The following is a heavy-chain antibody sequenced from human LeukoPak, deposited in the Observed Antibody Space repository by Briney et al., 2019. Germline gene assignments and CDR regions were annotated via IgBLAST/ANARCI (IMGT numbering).Heavy chain of an antibody. CDR3: ARGEIAAAVPVDY. V-gene: IGHV4-34*01. D-gene: IGHD6-13*01. Sequence: SETLSLTCAVYGGSFSGYYWSWIRQPPGKGLDWIGEINHSGSTNYNPSLKSRVTISVDTSKNQFSLKLSSVTAADTAVYYCARGEIAAAVPVDYWGQGTLVTVSS. CDR2: INHSGST. CDR1: GGSFSGYY. J-gene: IGHJ4*02.